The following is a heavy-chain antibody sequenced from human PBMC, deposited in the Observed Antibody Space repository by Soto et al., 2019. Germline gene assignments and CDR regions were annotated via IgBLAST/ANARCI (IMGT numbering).Heavy chain of an antibody. D-gene: IGHD3-3*01. CDR2: IYPGDSDT. J-gene: IGHJ6*02. CDR1: GYSFTSSW. CDR3: ARLPRITIFDDQYYYGMDV. Sequence: PGESLKISCKGSGYSFTSSWSGWVRQMPGKGLEWMGIIYPGDSDTRYSPSFQGQVTISADKSISTAYLQWSSLKASDTAMYYCARLPRITIFDDQYYYGMDVWGQGTTVTVSS. V-gene: IGHV5-51*01.